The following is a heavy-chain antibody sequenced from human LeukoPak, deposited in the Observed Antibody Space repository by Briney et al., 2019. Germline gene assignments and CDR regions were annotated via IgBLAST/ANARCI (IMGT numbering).Heavy chain of an antibody. V-gene: IGHV3-43D*03. CDR2: IMWDGGIT. CDR3: AKDAYHLAVVAATIGYFDY. D-gene: IGHD2-15*01. CDR1: GFAFYYYV. Sequence: LPLSSAASGFAFYYYVMHWIRPAPGKGLEWGSLIMWDGGITYYPDSVRARFTISRENSKKPLYLQMNSLSAEDPALYYCAKDAYHLAVVAATIGYFDYWGQGPLVTVSS. J-gene: IGHJ4*02.